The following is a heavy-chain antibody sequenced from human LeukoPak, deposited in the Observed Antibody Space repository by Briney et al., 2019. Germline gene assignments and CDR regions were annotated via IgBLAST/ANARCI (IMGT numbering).Heavy chain of an antibody. CDR1: GFTFSSYW. D-gene: IGHD1-26*01. V-gene: IGHV3-7*01. J-gene: IGHJ3*02. Sequence: GGSLRLSCAASGFTFSSYWMSWVRPAPGKGLEWVANIKQDGSEKYYVDSVKGRFTISRDNAKNSLYLQMNSLRAEDTAVYYCAREGGSYYVDAFDIWGQGTMVTVSS. CDR3: AREGGSYYVDAFDI. CDR2: IKQDGSEK.